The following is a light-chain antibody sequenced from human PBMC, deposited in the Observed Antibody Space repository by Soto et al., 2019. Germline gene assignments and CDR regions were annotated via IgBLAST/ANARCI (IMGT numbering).Light chain of an antibody. CDR1: QSINSH. J-gene: IGKJ4*01. CDR2: SAS. Sequence: DIQMTQSPSSLSASVGDRVTITCRASQSINSHLNWYQQKPGKAPKLLIYSASSLQSGFPSRFSGSGSGTDFTLTISSLQPEDFATYYCQQSYSVPETFGGGTKVEIK. CDR3: QQSYSVPET. V-gene: IGKV1-39*01.